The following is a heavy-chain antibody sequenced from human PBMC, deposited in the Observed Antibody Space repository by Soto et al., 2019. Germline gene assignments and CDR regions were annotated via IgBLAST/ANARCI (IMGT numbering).Heavy chain of an antibody. D-gene: IGHD3-16*02. V-gene: IGHV1-69*10. CDR1: GGGNLRDYR. CDR3: ATVRNNYVWGSYRLLYYFDY. CDR2: IIPKLGAA. Sequence: SVKVSCKASGGGNLRDYRTTWVRRAPGQGLEWMGGIIPKLGAANYAQNFQGRVTMTEDTSTDTAYMELSSLRSEDTAVYYCATVRNNYVWGSYRLLYYFDYWGQGTLVTVSS. J-gene: IGHJ4*02.